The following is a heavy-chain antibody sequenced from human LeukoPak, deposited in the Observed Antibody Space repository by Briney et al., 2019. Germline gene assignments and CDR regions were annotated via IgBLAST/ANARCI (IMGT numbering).Heavy chain of an antibody. D-gene: IGHD1-7*01. CDR2: IYYSGST. J-gene: IGHJ6*02. Sequence: SETLSLTCSVSGGSISSYYWSWIRQPPGKGLEWIGYIYYSGSTNSSPSLKSRVTISVDTSKNQFSLKLSSVTAADTAVYYCARDRGLTGTYYYYGMDVWGQGTTVTVSS. CDR1: GGSISSYY. V-gene: IGHV4-59*01. CDR3: ARDRGLTGTYYYYGMDV.